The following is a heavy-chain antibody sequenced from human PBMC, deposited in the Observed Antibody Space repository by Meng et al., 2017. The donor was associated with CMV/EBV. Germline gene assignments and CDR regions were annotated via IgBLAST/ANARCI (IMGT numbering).Heavy chain of an antibody. CDR1: GGSISSSSYY. CDR3: ARAPDPKPTTVTTSEYYFDY. V-gene: IGHV4-39*07. J-gene: IGHJ4*02. D-gene: IGHD4-11*01. Sequence: SCTVSGGSISSSSYYWGWIRQPPGKGLEWIGSIYYSGSTYYNPSLKSRVTISVDTSKNQFSLKLSSVTAADTAVYYCARAPDPKPTTVTTSEYYFDYWGQGTLVTVSS. CDR2: IYYSGST.